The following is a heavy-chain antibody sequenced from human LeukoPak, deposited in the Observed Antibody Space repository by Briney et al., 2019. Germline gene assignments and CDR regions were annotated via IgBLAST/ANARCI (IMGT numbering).Heavy chain of an antibody. CDR2: IYTSGST. V-gene: IGHV4-4*07. CDR3: ARDPGGYDIDY. Sequence: SETLSLTCTVSGGSISSYYWSWIRQPAGKGLDWIGSIYTSGSTNYNPSLKSRVPMSVDTSKNQFSLKLSSVTAADTAVYYCARDPGGYDIDYWGQGTLVTVSS. CDR1: GGSISSYY. D-gene: IGHD5-12*01. J-gene: IGHJ4*02.